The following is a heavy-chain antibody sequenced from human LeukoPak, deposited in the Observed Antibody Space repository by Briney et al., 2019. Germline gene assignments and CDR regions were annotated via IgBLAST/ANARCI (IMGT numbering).Heavy chain of an antibody. D-gene: IGHD4-17*01. V-gene: IGHV3-23*01. J-gene: IGHJ4*02. CDR3: AKVGGYGDYVGPYYFDC. CDR2: ISGSGGST. Sequence: PGGSLRLSCAASGFIFSSYVMNWVRQAPGKGLEWVSVISGSGGSTNYADFVKGRFTISRDNSKNTLYLQMNSLRGDDTAVYYCAKVGGYGDYVGPYYFDCWGQGTLVTVSS. CDR1: GFIFSSYV.